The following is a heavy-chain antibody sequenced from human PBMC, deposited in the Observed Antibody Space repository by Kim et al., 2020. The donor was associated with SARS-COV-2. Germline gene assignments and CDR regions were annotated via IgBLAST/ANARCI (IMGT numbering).Heavy chain of an antibody. CDR2: ISYDGSNK. V-gene: IGHV3-30*18. CDR1: GFTFSSYG. D-gene: IGHD6-13*01. CDR3: AKDRRSSSWYLYYYYGMDV. J-gene: IGHJ6*02. Sequence: GGSLRLSCAASGFTFSSYGMHWVRQAPGKGLEWVAVISYDGSNKYYADSVKGRFTISRDNPKNTLYLQMNSLRAEDTAVYYCAKDRRSSSWYLYYYYGMDVWGQGTTVTVSS.